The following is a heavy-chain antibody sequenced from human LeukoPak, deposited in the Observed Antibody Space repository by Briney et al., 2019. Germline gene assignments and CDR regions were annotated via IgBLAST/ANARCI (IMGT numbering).Heavy chain of an antibody. J-gene: IGHJ4*02. V-gene: IGHV4-34*01. CDR2: INHSGST. Sequence: PSETLSLTCAVYGGSFSGYYWSWIRQPPGKGLEWIGEINHSGSTNYNPSLKSRVTISVDTSKNQFSLKLSSVTAADTAVYYCARGGLGPRPEMDYWGQGTLVTVSS. CDR3: ARGGLGPRPEMDY. D-gene: IGHD1-14*01. CDR1: GGSFSGYY.